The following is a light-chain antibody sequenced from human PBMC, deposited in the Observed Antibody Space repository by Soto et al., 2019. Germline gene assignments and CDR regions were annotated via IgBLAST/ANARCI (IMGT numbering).Light chain of an antibody. J-gene: IGLJ1*01. CDR2: RNN. CDR1: SSNIGAGFD. Sequence: QSVLTQPPSVSGAPGQRVTISCTGSSSNIGAGFDVHWYQQFPGTAPRVLIYRNNNRPSGVPDRFSGSKSGASASLAITGLQTEDEALYYCQSFDSSVVFGSGTKVTVL. V-gene: IGLV1-40*01. CDR3: QSFDSSVV.